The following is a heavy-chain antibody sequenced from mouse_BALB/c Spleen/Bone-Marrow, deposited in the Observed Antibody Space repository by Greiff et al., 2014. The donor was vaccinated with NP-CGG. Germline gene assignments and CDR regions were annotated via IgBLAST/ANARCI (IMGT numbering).Heavy chain of an antibody. CDR3: ARQYGNLGVMDY. D-gene: IGHD2-1*01. J-gene: IGHJ4*01. V-gene: IGHV5-6*01. CDR1: GFTFSRYG. Sequence: EVKLMESGGDLVKPGGSLKLSCAASGFTFSRYGMSWVRQTPDKRLEWVANISSGGSYTYYPDSVKGRFTISRDNAKNTLYLHMSSLKSEDTAMYYCARQYGNLGVMDYWGQGTSVTVSP. CDR2: ISSGGSYT.